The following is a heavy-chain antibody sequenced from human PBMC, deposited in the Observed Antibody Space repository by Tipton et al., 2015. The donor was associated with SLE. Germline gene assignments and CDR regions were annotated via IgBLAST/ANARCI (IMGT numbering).Heavy chain of an antibody. D-gene: IGHD7-27*01. CDR3: ARGAGEFDY. J-gene: IGHJ4*02. V-gene: IGHV4-4*07. Sequence: TLSLTCTLSGVSIISNYLSWIRQPAGKGLEWIVRIYTSGSTNYNPPLKSRVTISVDTSKNQFSLKLSSVTAADTAVYYCARGAGEFDYWGQGTLVTVSS. CDR1: GVSIISNY. CDR2: IYTSGST.